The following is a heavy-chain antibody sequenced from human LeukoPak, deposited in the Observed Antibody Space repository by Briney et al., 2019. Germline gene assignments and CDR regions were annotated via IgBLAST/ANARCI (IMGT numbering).Heavy chain of an antibody. CDR3: AKIVGYSGDSLDY. D-gene: IGHD2-8*01. CDR1: GFTFSSYA. CDR2: ISGSGDST. J-gene: IGHJ4*02. V-gene: IGHV3-23*01. Sequence: GGSLRLSCAASGFTFSSYAMSWVRQAPGKGLEWVSSISGSGDSTYYADSVKGRFTISRDNSKNTLYLQMNSLRAEDTAVYYCAKIVGYSGDSLDYWGQGTLVTVSS.